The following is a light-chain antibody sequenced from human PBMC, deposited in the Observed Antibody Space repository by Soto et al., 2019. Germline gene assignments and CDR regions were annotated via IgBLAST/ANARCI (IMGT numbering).Light chain of an antibody. J-gene: IGKJ2*01. CDR1: QSISSW. V-gene: IGKV1-5*03. CDR2: KVS. CDR3: QQYNSYPVT. Sequence: DIQMTQSPSTLSGSVGDRVTITCRASQSISSWLAWYQQKPGKAPKILIYKVSNLESGVPSRFSGSGSGTEFTLTISSLQSDDFATYYCQQYNSYPVTFGQGTKLEIK.